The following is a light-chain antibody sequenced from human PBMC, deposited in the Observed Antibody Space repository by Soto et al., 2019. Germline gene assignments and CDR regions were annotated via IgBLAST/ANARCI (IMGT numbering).Light chain of an antibody. V-gene: IGKV1-33*01. CDR1: QDISHY. CDR2: DAS. Sequence: DIQMTQSPSTLSASVGDRVTITFRASQDISHYLNWYQQKPGKALKLLIYDASNLHPGVPSRFRGSGSGTEFSFNITSLQPEDVATYYCQQYDDLPINFGQGTRLEI. CDR3: QQYDDLPIN. J-gene: IGKJ5*01.